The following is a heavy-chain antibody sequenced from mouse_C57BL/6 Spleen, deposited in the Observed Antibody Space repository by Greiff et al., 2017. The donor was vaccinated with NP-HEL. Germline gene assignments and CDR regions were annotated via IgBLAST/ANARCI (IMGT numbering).Heavy chain of an antibody. CDR3: ARYRDGYYVDFAY. D-gene: IGHD2-3*01. CDR2: IYPGSGST. V-gene: IGHV1-55*01. J-gene: IGHJ3*01. Sequence: VKLQQPGAELVKPGASVKMSCKASGYTFTSYWITWVKQRPGQGLEWIGDIYPGSGSTNYNEKFKSKATLTVDTSSSTAYMQLSSLTSEDSAVYYCARYRDGYYVDFAYWGQGTLVTVSA. CDR1: GYTFTSYW.